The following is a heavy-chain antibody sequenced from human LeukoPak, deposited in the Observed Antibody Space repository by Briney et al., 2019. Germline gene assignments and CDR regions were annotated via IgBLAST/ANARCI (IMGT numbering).Heavy chain of an antibody. CDR2: IIPIFGTA. D-gene: IGHD1-7*01. V-gene: IGHV1-69*13. J-gene: IGHJ3*02. CDR1: GGTFSSYA. Sequence: ASVKVSCKASGGTFSSYAISWVRQAPGQGLEWRGGIIPIFGTANYAQKFQGRVTITADESTTTAYMELSSLRSEDTAVYYCAFEELRGAFDIWGQGTMVTVSS. CDR3: AFEELRGAFDI.